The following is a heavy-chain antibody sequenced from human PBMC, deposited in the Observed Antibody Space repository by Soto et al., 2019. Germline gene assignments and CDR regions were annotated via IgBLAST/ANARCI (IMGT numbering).Heavy chain of an antibody. D-gene: IGHD3-10*02. CDR2: INTYNGNT. CDR3: ARGVCSGTCYNQYNGFDP. Sequence: QVQLVQSGAEVKKPGASVKVSCKASGYTFTNYGISWVRQAPGQGLEWMGWINTYNGNTNHAQKLQGRVTMTTDTSTSTAYMELRSLRSDDTAVYYCARGVCSGTCYNQYNGFDPWGQGTLVTVSS. J-gene: IGHJ5*02. CDR1: GYTFTNYG. V-gene: IGHV1-18*01.